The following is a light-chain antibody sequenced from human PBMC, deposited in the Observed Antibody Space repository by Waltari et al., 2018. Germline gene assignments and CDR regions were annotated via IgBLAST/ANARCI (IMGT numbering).Light chain of an antibody. J-gene: IGKJ1*01. Sequence: DIQLTQSPSSLSASAGDRVTIACRASQDINGSLACYQHKPGKAPKLRTYAASTLHSGVPSRFSGRGSGTDFTLTISGLQADDVATYFCQKYNRAPRTFGQGTYVEMK. CDR1: QDINGS. CDR3: QKYNRAPRT. V-gene: IGKV1-27*01. CDR2: AAS.